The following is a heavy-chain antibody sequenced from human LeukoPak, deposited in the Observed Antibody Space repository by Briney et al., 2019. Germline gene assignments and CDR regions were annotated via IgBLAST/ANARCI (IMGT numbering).Heavy chain of an antibody. D-gene: IGHD1-20*01. CDR1: GGSISSYY. CDR2: IYYSGST. Sequence: SETLSLTCTVSGGSISSYYWSWIRQPPGKGLEWIGYIYYSGSTKYNPSLKSRVTISVDTSKNQFALRLKSVTTADTGVYYCARDDISGTPEFDFWGQGTLVTVSS. V-gene: IGHV4-59*01. J-gene: IGHJ4*02. CDR3: ARDDISGTPEFDF.